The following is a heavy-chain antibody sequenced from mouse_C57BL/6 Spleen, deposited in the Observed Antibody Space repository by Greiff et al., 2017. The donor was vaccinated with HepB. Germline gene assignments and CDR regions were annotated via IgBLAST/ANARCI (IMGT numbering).Heavy chain of an antibody. CDR3: ARTRTTSFAY. CDR2: IDPSDSYT. Sequence: QVQLQQPGAELVKPGASVKLSCKASGYTFTSYWMQWVKQRPGQGLEWIGEIDPSDSYTNYNQKFKGKATLTVDTSSSTAYMQLSSLTSEDAAVYCGARTRTTSFAYWGQGTLVTVSA. J-gene: IGHJ3*01. V-gene: IGHV1-50*01. CDR1: GYTFTSYW.